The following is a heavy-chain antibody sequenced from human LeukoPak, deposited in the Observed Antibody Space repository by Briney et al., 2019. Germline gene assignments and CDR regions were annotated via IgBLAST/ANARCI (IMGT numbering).Heavy chain of an antibody. J-gene: IGHJ3*02. V-gene: IGHV4-39*07. CDR3: ARDSGDIVVVVAAIGAFDI. Sequence: SETLSLTCTVSGGSISSYYWGWIRQPPGKGLEWIGSIYYSGSTYYNPSLKSQVTISVDTSKNQFSLKLSSVTAADTAVYYCARDSGDIVVVVAAIGAFDIWGQGTMVTVSS. CDR2: IYYSGST. CDR1: GGSISSYY. D-gene: IGHD2-15*01.